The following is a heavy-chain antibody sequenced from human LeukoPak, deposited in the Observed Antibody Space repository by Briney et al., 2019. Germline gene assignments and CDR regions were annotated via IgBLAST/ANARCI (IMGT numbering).Heavy chain of an antibody. CDR3: SNKRDY. CDR2: TNEAGSGQ. CDR1: EFSFSSHS. J-gene: IGHJ4*02. V-gene: IGHV3-7*01. Sequence: GGSLRLSCAASEFSFSSHSMNWVRQAPGKGLEWVANTNEAGSGQNYVGSVKGRFTVSRDNAKNSLYLQMNSLRVEDTAIYYCSNKRDYWGQGTLVTVSS.